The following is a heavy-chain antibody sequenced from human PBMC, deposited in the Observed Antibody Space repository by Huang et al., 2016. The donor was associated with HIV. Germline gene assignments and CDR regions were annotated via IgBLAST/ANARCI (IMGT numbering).Heavy chain of an antibody. J-gene: IGHJ4*02. Sequence: QVQLVESGGGVVQPGRSLRISCAASGLTFSSYGMHWVRQAPGKGLEWVAVISYDAKTKYYADSVKGRFSISRDNSKTTVYLQLNSLRVEDTAVYYCAKGGSAAAVLDFWGQGTLVTVSS. V-gene: IGHV3-30*18. CDR1: GLTFSSYG. CDR3: AKGGSAAAVLDF. CDR2: ISYDAKTK. D-gene: IGHD6-13*01.